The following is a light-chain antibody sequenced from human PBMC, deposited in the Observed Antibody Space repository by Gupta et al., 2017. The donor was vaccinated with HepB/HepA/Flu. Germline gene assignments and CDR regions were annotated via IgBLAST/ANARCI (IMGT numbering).Light chain of an antibody. CDR3: QQRSNWPRLT. Sequence: EIVLTQSPATLSLSPGERATLSCRASQSVSSYLAWYQQKPGQAPRLLIYDASNRDTGIPARFSGSGYGTDFTLTISSLEPEDFAVYYCQQRSNWPRLTFGQGTKVEIK. V-gene: IGKV3-11*01. CDR1: QSVSSY. J-gene: IGKJ1*01. CDR2: DAS.